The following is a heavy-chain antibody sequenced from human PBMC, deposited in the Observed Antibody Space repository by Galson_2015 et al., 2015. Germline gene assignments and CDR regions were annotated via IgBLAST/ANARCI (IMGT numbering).Heavy chain of an antibody. J-gene: IGHJ6*02. D-gene: IGHD6-19*01. V-gene: IGHV3-30-3*01. CDR1: GFTFSSYA. Sequence: LRLSCAASGFTFSSYAMHWVRQAPGKGLEWVAVISYDGSNKYYADSVKGRFTISRDNSKNTLYLQMNSLRAEDTAVYYCARGDSSGWYYYYGMDVWGQGTTVTVSS. CDR2: ISYDGSNK. CDR3: ARGDSSGWYYYYGMDV.